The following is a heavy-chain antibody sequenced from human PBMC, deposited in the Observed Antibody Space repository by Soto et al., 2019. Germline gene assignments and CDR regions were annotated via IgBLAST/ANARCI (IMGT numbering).Heavy chain of an antibody. CDR1: GYTFTAYY. CDR3: ATEYYLDGSGPVGGISFDI. J-gene: IGHJ3*02. Sequence: QVQLVQSGAEVRKPGASVKVSCKASGYTFTAYYINWVRQAPGQGLEWVGWINPNSGDTKFAQRFRDWVTLTRDTSISTAYMELNRLKSDDTAVYYCATEYYLDGSGPVGGISFDIWGQGTLVTVSS. D-gene: IGHD3-22*01. V-gene: IGHV1-2*04. CDR2: INPNSGDT.